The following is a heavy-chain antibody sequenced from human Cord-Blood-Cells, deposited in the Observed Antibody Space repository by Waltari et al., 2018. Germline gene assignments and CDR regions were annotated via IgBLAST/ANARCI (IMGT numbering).Heavy chain of an antibody. V-gene: IGHV4-34*01. J-gene: IGHJ4*02. D-gene: IGHD6-13*01. CDR2: IHQRGST. CDR3: ARSPGSWYYFDY. CDR1: GGSFSGYY. Sequence: QVQLQQWGAGPLKPSETLSLTCAVYGGSFSGYYWCWLRQPPGKGLEWIGEIHQRGSTNSNPSLKSRVTISVDTSKNQFSLKLSSVTAADTAVYYCARSPGSWYYFDYWGQGTLVTVSS.